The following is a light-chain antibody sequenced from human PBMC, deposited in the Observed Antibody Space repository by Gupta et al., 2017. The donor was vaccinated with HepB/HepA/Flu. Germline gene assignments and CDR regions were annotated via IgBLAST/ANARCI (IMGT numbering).Light chain of an antibody. J-gene: IGLJ2*01. Sequence: SSELTQDPAVSVALGQTVRITCQGDSLRSYYASWYQQKPGQAPVLVIYGKNNRHSGSPDRFSGSSSGNTAALTITGAQAEDEADYYCNSRDSSGNHLVVFGGGTKLTVL. CDR1: SLRSYY. CDR2: GKN. CDR3: NSRDSSGNHLVV. V-gene: IGLV3-19*01.